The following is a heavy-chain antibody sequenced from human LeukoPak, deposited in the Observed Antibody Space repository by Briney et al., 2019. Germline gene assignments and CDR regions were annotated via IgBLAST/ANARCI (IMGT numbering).Heavy chain of an antibody. Sequence: SETLSLICAVSGGSISSSSYYWGWIPQPPGKGLEWIGSIYYSRNTYSNPSLKSRVPISVDTSKNPFSLKMSSVTAEDTAVYYCARETMYYYDSSGIDAFDIWGQGTMVTVSS. CDR1: GGSISSSSYY. CDR2: IYYSRNT. D-gene: IGHD3-22*01. V-gene: IGHV4-39*07. CDR3: ARETMYYYDSSGIDAFDI. J-gene: IGHJ3*02.